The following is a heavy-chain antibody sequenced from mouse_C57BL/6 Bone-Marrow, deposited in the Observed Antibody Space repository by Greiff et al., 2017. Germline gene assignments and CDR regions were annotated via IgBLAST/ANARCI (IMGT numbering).Heavy chain of an antibody. CDR3: ARRPLMDY. CDR1: GFTFSDYG. CDR2: ISSGSSTI. V-gene: IGHV5-17*01. J-gene: IGHJ4*01. Sequence: EVHLVESGGGLVKPGGSLKLSCAASGFTFSDYGMHWVRQAPEKGLEWVAYISSGSSTIYYADTVKGRFTISRDNAKHALFLQMTSLRSEDTAMYYCARRPLMDYWGQGTSVTGSS.